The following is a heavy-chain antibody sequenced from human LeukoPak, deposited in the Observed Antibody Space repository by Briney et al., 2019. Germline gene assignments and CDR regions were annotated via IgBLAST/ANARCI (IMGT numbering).Heavy chain of an antibody. D-gene: IGHD7-27*01. CDR1: GFISSSYW. Sequence: GGSLRLSCAASGFISSSYWMSWVRQAPGKGLEWVANVKQDGSERYYGDSVKGRFTISRDNAKNSLYLQMNSLRVDDTAVYYCAREEPGDLGQAFHYWGQGTLVTVSS. V-gene: IGHV3-7*01. J-gene: IGHJ4*02. CDR3: AREEPGDLGQAFHY. CDR2: VKQDGSER.